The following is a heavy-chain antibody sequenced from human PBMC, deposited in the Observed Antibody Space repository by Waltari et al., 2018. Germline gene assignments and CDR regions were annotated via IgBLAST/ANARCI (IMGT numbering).Heavy chain of an antibody. D-gene: IGHD7-27*01. V-gene: IGHV1-2*06. CDR1: GPTMTGYC. CDR3: ARDLTDAFDI. J-gene: IGHJ3*02. CDR2: INPISGGT. Sequence: VQLGQSGTEVKNPGASVAVSCKASGPTMTGYCMHWVRQAPGQGLEWMGRINPISGGTTYAQKFQGRVTMTRDTSISTAYMELSRLRSDDTAVYYCARDLTDAFDIWGQGTMVTVSS.